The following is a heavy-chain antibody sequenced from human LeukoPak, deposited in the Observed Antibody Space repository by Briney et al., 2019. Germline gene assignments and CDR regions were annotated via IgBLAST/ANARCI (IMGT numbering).Heavy chain of an antibody. CDR1: GYTFTSYG. CDR3: ARDESLVVTTSGYFDS. J-gene: IGHJ4*02. Sequence: ASVKVSCKASGYTFTSYGISWVRQAPGQGLEWMGWISAYNGNTNYAQKLQGRVTMTTDTSTSTAYMELRSLRSDDTAVYYCARDESLVVTTSGYFDSWGQGTLVTVSS. V-gene: IGHV1-18*01. CDR2: ISAYNGNT. D-gene: IGHD3-22*01.